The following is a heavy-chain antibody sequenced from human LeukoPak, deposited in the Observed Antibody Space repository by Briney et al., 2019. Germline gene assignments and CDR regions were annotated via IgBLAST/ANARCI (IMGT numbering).Heavy chain of an antibody. D-gene: IGHD2-2*01. CDR1: GFTFSSYA. CDR2: ISGSGGST. Sequence: GGSLRLSCAASGFTFSSYAMSWVRQAPGKGVEWVSAISGSGGSTYYADSEKGRFTISRDNANNTLYLQMTSLSAEDTAVYYCAKHTLLVVPAATYDYWGQGTLVTVSS. V-gene: IGHV3-23*01. J-gene: IGHJ4*02. CDR3: AKHTLLVVPAATYDY.